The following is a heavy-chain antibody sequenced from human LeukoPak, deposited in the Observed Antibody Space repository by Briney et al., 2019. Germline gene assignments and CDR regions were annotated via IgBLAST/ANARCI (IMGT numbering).Heavy chain of an antibody. V-gene: IGHV1-46*01. J-gene: IGHJ5*02. D-gene: IGHD3-3*01. Sequence: GASVKVSCKASGYTFTSYYMHWVRQAPGQGLEWMGIGNPSGGSTSYAQKFQGRVTMTRDMSTSTVYMELSSLRSEDTAVYYCARGSYDFWSGHSGYNWFDPWGQGTLVTASS. CDR2: GNPSGGST. CDR1: GYTFTSYY. CDR3: ARGSYDFWSGHSGYNWFDP.